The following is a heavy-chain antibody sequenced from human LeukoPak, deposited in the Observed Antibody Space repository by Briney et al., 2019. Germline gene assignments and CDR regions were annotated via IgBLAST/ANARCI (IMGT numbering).Heavy chain of an antibody. Sequence: SQTLSLTCAISGXSVSSNSAAWNWIRQSPSRGLEWLGRTCYRSKWYNDYAVSVKSRITINPDTSKNQFSLQLNSVTPEDTAVYYCARARLESGSYYVHYWGQGTLVTVSS. V-gene: IGHV6-1*01. D-gene: IGHD1-26*01. CDR2: TCYRSKWYN. CDR3: ARARLESGSYYVHY. J-gene: IGHJ4*02. CDR1: GXSVSSNSAA.